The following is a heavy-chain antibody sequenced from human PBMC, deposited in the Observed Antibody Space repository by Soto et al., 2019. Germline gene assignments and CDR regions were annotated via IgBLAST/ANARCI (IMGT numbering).Heavy chain of an antibody. CDR1: GFTFSNVW. J-gene: IGHJ4*02. CDR2: IKSKTDGGTT. D-gene: IGHD6-19*01. CDR3: TPLALKYSTGWYEFSD. V-gene: IGHV3-15*07. Sequence: EVQLVESGGGLVKPGGSLRLSCAASGFTFSNVWMNWVRQAPGTGLEWVGRIKSKTDGGTTDYAAPVKGRFTISRDDSNNTLYLQMNSLKTEDPAVYYCTPLALKYSTGWYEFSDWGQGTLVTFSS.